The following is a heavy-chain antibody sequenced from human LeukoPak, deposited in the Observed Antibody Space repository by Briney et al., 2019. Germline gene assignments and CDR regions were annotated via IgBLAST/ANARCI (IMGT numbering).Heavy chain of an antibody. J-gene: IGHJ4*02. CDR2: IYYSGST. CDR3: AYDYVWGSYRLDY. D-gene: IGHD3-16*02. V-gene: IGHV4-59*01. Sequence: KSSETLSLTCTVSGGSISNYYWSWIRQPPGKGLEWIGYIYYSGSTNYNPSLKSRVTISVDTSKNQFSLKLSSVTAADTAVYYCAYDYVWGSYRLDYWGQGTLVTVSS. CDR1: GGSISNYY.